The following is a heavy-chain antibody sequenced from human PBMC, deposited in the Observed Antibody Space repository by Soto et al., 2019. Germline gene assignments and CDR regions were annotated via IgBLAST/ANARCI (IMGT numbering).Heavy chain of an antibody. J-gene: IGHJ4*02. CDR2: IYSGGST. D-gene: IGHD6-13*01. CDR1: GFTVSSNY. Sequence: GGSLRLSCAASGFTVSSNYMSWVRQAPGKGLEWVSVIYSGGSTYCADSVKGRFTISRDNSKNTLYLQMNSLRAEDTAVYYCAKVSSSWYAGFFDLWGQGTLVTVSS. V-gene: IGHV3-53*01. CDR3: AKVSSSWYAGFFDL.